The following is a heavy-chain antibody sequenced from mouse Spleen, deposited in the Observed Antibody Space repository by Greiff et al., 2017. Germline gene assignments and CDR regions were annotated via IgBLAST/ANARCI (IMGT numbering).Heavy chain of an antibody. CDR2: IDPSDSYT. J-gene: IGHJ4*01. V-gene: IGHV1-50*01. D-gene: IGHD4-1*01. CDR1: GYTFTSYW. Sequence: QVQLKQPGAELVKPGASVKLSCKASGYTFTSYWMQWVKQRPGQGLEWIGEIDPSDSYTNYNQKFKGKATLTVDTSSSTAYMQLSSLTSEDSAVYYCARGGTGGYAMDYWGQGPSVTVSS. CDR3: ARGGTGGYAMDY.